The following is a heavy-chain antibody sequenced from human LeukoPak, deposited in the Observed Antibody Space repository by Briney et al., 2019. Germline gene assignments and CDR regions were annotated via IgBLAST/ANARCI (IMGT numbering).Heavy chain of an antibody. CDR1: GGSISSYY. CDR3: ARHSSGYSDAFDI. V-gene: IGHV4-59*01. CDR2: IYYSGST. J-gene: IGHJ3*02. D-gene: IGHD3-22*01. Sequence: TSETLSLTCTVSGGSISSYYWSWIRQPPGKGLEWIGYIYYSGSTNYNPSLKSRVTISVDTSKNQFSLKLSSVTAADTAVYYCARHSSGYSDAFDIWGQGTMVTVSS.